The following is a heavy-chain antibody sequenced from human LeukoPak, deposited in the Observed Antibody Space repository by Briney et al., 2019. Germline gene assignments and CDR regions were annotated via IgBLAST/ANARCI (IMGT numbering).Heavy chain of an antibody. CDR1: GGSISSSSYY. Sequence: SETLSLTCTVSGGSISSSSYYWSWIRQPAGKGLEWIGRIYTSGSTNYNPSLKSRVTISVDTSKNQFSLKLSSVTAADTAVYYCARGLVSSSWYASSYYYYYMDVWGKGTTVTISS. J-gene: IGHJ6*03. V-gene: IGHV4-61*02. D-gene: IGHD6-13*01. CDR2: IYTSGST. CDR3: ARGLVSSSWYASSYYYYYMDV.